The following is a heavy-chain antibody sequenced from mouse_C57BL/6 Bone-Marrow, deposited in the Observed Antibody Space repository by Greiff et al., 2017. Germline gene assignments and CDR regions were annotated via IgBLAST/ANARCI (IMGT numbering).Heavy chain of an antibody. D-gene: IGHD2-5*01. CDR1: GYTFTSYW. CDR2: IYPGSGST. Sequence: VQLQQPGAELVKPGASVKMSCKASGYTFTSYWVTWVQQRPGQGLEWIGEIYPGSGSTNYNEKFKSKATLTVDTSSSTAYMQLSSLTSEDSAVYYRARHYYSNCWYFDVWGTGTTVTVSS. J-gene: IGHJ1*03. CDR3: ARHYYSNCWYFDV. V-gene: IGHV1-55*01.